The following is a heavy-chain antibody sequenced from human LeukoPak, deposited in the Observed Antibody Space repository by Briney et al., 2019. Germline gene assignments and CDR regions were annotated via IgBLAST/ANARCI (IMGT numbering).Heavy chain of an antibody. CDR2: IIPIFGIA. CDR3: ATHYYDSSGYYYPWDY. J-gene: IGHJ4*02. D-gene: IGHD3-22*01. CDR1: GGTFSSYA. Sequence: GASVKVSCKASGGTFSSYAISWVRQAPGQGLEWMGRIIPIFGIANYAQKFQGRVTITADKSTGTAYMELSSLRSEDTAVYYCATHYYDSSGYYYPWDYWGQGTLVTVSS. V-gene: IGHV1-69*04.